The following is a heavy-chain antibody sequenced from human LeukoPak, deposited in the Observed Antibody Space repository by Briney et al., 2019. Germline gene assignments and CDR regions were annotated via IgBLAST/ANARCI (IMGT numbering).Heavy chain of an antibody. Sequence: GRSLRLSCAASGFTFSSCAMHWVRQAPGKGLEWVAVISYDGSNKYYADSVKGRFTISRDNSKNTLYLQMNSLRAEDTAVYYCARDRSSSWLWTYYYYGMDVWGQGTTVTVSS. CDR3: ARDRSSSWLWTYYYYGMDV. D-gene: IGHD6-13*01. CDR2: ISYDGSNK. CDR1: GFTFSSCA. J-gene: IGHJ6*02. V-gene: IGHV3-30-3*01.